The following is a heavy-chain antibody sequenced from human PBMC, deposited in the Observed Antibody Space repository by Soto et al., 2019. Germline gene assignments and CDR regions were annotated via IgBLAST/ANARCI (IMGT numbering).Heavy chain of an antibody. Sequence: QVQLVQSGDEVKQPGASVKVSCKASGSTITAYGISWVRQAPGQGLEWMAWISSHNGNTYYAQNLQGRVTMTTDTSTSTAYMELRSLRSDDTAVYYCASSSIAAAGPFDYLGQGALVTVSS. V-gene: IGHV1-18*01. D-gene: IGHD6-13*01. CDR1: GSTITAYG. J-gene: IGHJ4*02. CDR3: ASSSIAAAGPFDY. CDR2: ISSHNGNT.